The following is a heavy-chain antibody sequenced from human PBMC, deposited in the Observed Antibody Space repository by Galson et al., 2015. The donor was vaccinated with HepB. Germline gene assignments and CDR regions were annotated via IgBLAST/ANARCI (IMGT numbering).Heavy chain of an antibody. CDR1: GYIFTNYG. CDR3: ARDYGMTTRNCFDP. D-gene: IGHD4-17*01. CDR2: ISGYNGNT. Sequence: SVKASCKASGYIFTNYGLNWVRQAPGQGLEWMGWISGYNGNTNYAQSFQGRVTMTTDTSTSTGYMELRGLRSDDTAIYYCARDYGMTTRNCFDPWGQGTLVTVSS. V-gene: IGHV1-18*01. J-gene: IGHJ5*02.